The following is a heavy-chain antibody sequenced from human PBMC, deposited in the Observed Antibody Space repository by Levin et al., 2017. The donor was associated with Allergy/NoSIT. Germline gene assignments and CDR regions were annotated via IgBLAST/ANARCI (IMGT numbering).Heavy chain of an antibody. CDR3: AKDMSSGWYGNDAFDI. V-gene: IGHV3-9*01. D-gene: IGHD6-19*01. CDR2: ISWNSGSI. J-gene: IGHJ3*02. CDR1: GFTFDDYA. Sequence: SLKISCAASGFTFDDYAMHWVRQAPGKGLEWVSGISWNSGSIGYADSVKGRFTISRDNAKNSLYLQMNSLRAEDTALYYCAKDMSSGWYGNDAFDIWGQGTMVTVSS.